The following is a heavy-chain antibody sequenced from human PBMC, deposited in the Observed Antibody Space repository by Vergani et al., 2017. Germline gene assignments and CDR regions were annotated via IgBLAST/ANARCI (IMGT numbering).Heavy chain of an antibody. D-gene: IGHD5-12*01. CDR3: AKANPRNSGYDYLYYYHAMDV. J-gene: IGHJ6*02. V-gene: IGHV3-23*01. CDR1: GFTFNHYA. CDR2: ISGSGGST. Sequence: EVQLLESGGDLVQPGGSLRLSCAASGFTFNHYAMNWVRQAPGKGLEWVSGISGSGGSTYYAGSVKGRFTISRDSSKNTLYLQMNSLCAGDTAVYYCAKANPRNSGYDYLYYYHAMDVGGQGTTVTVSS.